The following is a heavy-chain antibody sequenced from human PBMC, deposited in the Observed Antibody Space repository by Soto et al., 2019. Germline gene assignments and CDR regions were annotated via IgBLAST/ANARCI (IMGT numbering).Heavy chain of an antibody. CDR3: VRGTYYDFWSGYSAIYYFDY. J-gene: IGHJ4*02. D-gene: IGHD3-3*01. Sequence: SETLSLTCTVSGGSISSYYWSWIRQPPGKGLEWIGYIYYSGSTNYNPSLKSRVTISVDTSKNQFSLKLSSVTAADTAVYYCVRGTYYDFWSGYSAIYYFDYWGQGTLVTVSS. CDR1: GGSISSYY. V-gene: IGHV4-59*01. CDR2: IYYSGST.